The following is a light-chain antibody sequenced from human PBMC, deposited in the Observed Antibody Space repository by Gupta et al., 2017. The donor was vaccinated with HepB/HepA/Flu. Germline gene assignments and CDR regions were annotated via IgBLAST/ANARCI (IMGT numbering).Light chain of an antibody. Sequence: SYALTQPRSVSVSPGQTASITCSGDKLGDKYACWYQQKPGQSPVLVIYEDNKRPSGIPERFSGSNSGNTATLTISGTQAMDEADYYCQAWDSSTVIFGGGTKLTVL. V-gene: IGLV3-1*01. CDR2: EDN. CDR1: KLGDKY. J-gene: IGLJ2*01. CDR3: QAWDSSTVI.